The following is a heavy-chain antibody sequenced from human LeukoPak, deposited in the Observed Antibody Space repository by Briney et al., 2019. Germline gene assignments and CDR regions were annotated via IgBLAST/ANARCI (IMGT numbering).Heavy chain of an antibody. CDR2: INWNGGTT. CDR3: ARVGWELKALYYYMDV. J-gene: IGHJ6*03. CDR1: GFTFDDYG. D-gene: IGHD1-26*01. Sequence: GGSLRLSCAASGFTFDDYGMTWVRQAPGKGLEWVSGINWNGGTTGYADSVKGRFTISRDNAKNSLHLQMNSLRAEDTAVYYCARVGWELKALYYYMDVWGKGTTVTISS. V-gene: IGHV3-20*04.